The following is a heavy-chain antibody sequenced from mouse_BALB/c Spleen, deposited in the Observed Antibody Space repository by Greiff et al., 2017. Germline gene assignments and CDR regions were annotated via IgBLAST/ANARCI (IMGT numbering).Heavy chain of an antibody. J-gene: IGHJ4*01. D-gene: IGHD1-1*01. CDR1: GYTFTSYN. V-gene: IGHV1-12*01. Sequence: QVQLQQPGAELVKPGASVKMSCKASGYTFTSYNMHWVKQTPGQGLEWIGAIYPGNGDTSYNQKFKGKATLTADKSSSTAYMQLSSLTSEDSAVYYCARNYGSSRYYAMDYWGQGTSVTVSS. CDR2: IYPGNGDT. CDR3: ARNYGSSRYYAMDY.